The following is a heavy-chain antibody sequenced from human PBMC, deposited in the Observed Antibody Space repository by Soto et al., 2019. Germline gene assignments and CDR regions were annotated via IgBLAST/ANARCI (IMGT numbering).Heavy chain of an antibody. CDR2: ISGSGVAK. D-gene: IGHD1-26*01. V-gene: IGHV3-23*01. Sequence: GGSLRLSCVASGFTFSSSSINWVRQAPWKGLEWVSTISGSGVAKYYADSVKGRFTISRDNSKNKVSLQMNSLRAEDAAVYYCAKDRSPGANTRNVYFGQGTLVPFSS. CDR1: GFTFSSSS. J-gene: IGHJ4*02. CDR3: AKDRSPGANTRNVY.